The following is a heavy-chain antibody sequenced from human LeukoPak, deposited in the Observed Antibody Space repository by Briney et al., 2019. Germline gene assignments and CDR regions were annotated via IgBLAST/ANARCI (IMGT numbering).Heavy chain of an antibody. Sequence: GGSLRLSCAASGFTFSNYPMHWVRQAPGKGLEWLAVISSDGGTKYYADSVQGRFTVSRDNSKNTLYLQMNSLRAEDTAVYYCARDKVYYYDSSGYSYYWYFDLWGRGTLVTVSS. V-gene: IGHV3-30*14. D-gene: IGHD3-22*01. CDR3: ARDKVYYYDSSGYSYYWYFDL. J-gene: IGHJ2*01. CDR2: ISSDGGTK. CDR1: GFTFSNYP.